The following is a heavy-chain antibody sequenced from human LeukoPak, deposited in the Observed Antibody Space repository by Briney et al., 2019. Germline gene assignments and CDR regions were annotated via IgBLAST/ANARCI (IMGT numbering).Heavy chain of an antibody. CDR2: ISGSGGNT. J-gene: IGHJ4*02. CDR1: GFTFSSYG. D-gene: IGHD6-19*01. V-gene: IGHV3-23*01. CDR3: AKGRTEGGTLALDY. Sequence: GGSLRLSCAASGFTFSSYGMTWVRQAPGKGLEWVSGISGSGGNTYYTDSVRGRLSISRDNSKNTLYLQVNSLRAEDTAVYYCAKGRTEGGTLALDYWGQGTLVTVSS.